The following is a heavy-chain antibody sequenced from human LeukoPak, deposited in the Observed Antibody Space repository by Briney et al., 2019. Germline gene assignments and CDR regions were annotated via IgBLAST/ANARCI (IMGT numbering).Heavy chain of an antibody. Sequence: ASVKVSCKSSGYTFSSYYMHWVRQAPGHGLEWMGIINPSDGSTANAQKFQGRVTMTTDTSTSTVYMELSSLRSEDTAVYFCARGGLEVVAARNEYSQHWGQGTLVTVSS. V-gene: IGHV1-46*01. J-gene: IGHJ1*01. CDR1: GYTFSSYY. CDR3: ARGGLEVVAARNEYSQH. D-gene: IGHD2-15*01. CDR2: INPSDGST.